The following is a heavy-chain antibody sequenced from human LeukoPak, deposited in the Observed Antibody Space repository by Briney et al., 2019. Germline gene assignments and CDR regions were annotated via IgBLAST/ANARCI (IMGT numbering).Heavy chain of an antibody. V-gene: IGHV3-21*01. J-gene: IGHJ4*02. CDR1: GFTFSSYA. Sequence: GGSLRPSCAASGFTFSSYAMNWVRQAPGKGLEWVSSISSSSSYIYYADSVKGRFTISRDNAKNSLYLQMNSLRAEDTAVYYCARDTYYYDSSGYYHFDYWGQGTLVTVSS. D-gene: IGHD3-22*01. CDR3: ARDTYYYDSSGYYHFDY. CDR2: ISSSSSYI.